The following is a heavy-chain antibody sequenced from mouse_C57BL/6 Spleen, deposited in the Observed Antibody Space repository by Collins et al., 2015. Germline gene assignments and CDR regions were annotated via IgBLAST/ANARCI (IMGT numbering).Heavy chain of an antibody. D-gene: IGHD2-2*01. V-gene: IGHV8-12*01. CDR3: ARIYYGYDYAMDY. J-gene: IGHJ4*01. CDR1: GFSLSTSGMG. Sequence: QVTLKESGPGILQPSQTLSLTCSFSGFSLSTSGMGVSWIRQPSGKGLEWLAHIYWDDDKRYNPSLKGRLTISKDTSRNQVFLKITSVDTADTATYYCARIYYGYDYAMDYWGQGTSVTVSS. CDR2: IYWDDDK.